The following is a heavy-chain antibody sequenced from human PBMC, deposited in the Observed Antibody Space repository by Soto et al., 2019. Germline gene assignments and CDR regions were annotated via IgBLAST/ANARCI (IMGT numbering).Heavy chain of an antibody. CDR2: ISYDGSNK. Sequence: GGSLRLSCAASGFTFSSYAMHWVRQAPGKGLEWVAVISYDGSNKYYADSVKGRFTISRDNSKTLYLQMNSLRAEDTAVYYCVRDYYDSSGYYASLDYWGQGTLVTVSS. D-gene: IGHD3-22*01. CDR1: GFTFSSYA. CDR3: VRDYYDSSGYYASLDY. V-gene: IGHV3-30-3*01. J-gene: IGHJ4*02.